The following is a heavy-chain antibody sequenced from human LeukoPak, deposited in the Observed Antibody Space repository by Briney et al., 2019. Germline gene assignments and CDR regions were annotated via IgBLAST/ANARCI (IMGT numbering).Heavy chain of an antibody. D-gene: IGHD3-10*01. CDR1: VYTFTGYY. CDR3: ARVLRITMVRGAETFAY. J-gene: IGHJ4*02. CDR2: INPNSGGT. Sequence: GASVKVSCKASVYTFTGYYLHWVRQAPGQGLEWMGRINPNSGGTNYAQKSQGRVTMTRDTSISTAYMELSRLRSDDTAVYYCARVLRITMVRGAETFAYWGQRTLVTVSS. V-gene: IGHV1-2*06.